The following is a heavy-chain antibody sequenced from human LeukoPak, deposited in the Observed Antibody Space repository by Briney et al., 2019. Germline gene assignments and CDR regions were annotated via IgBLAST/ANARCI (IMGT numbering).Heavy chain of an antibody. V-gene: IGHV1-2*06. Sequence: ASVKVSCKASGYTFTSYYMHWVRQAPGQGLEWMGRINPNSGGANYAQKFQGRVTMTRDTSISTAYMELSRLRSDDTAVYYCARVQAAAGTPFDYWGQGTLVTVSS. CDR1: GYTFTSYY. CDR2: INPNSGGA. D-gene: IGHD6-13*01. CDR3: ARVQAAAGTPFDY. J-gene: IGHJ4*02.